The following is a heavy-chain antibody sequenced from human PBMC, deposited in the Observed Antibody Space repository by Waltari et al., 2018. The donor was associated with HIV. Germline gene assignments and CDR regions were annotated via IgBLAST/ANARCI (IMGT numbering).Heavy chain of an antibody. CDR3: ARSFSGYSNYFDP. CDR2: MSYSGST. Sequence: QLQLQESGPGLVKSSETLFLTCTVPGGPMTSRSYYWGWFRQPPGKGLEWIGSMSYSGSTYNNASLRSRLTISVDTSKNQFSLKLTSVTAADTAMYYCARSFSGYSNYFDPWGQGTLVTVSS. D-gene: IGHD4-4*01. V-gene: IGHV4-39*01. CDR1: GGPMTSRSYY. J-gene: IGHJ5*02.